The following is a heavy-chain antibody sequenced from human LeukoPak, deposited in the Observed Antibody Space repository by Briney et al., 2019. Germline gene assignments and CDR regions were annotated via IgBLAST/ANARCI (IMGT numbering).Heavy chain of an antibody. V-gene: IGHV1-18*01. Sequence: ASVKVSCKASGGTFSSYAISWVRQAPGQGLEWMGWISAYNGNTNYAQKLQGRVTMTTDTSTSTAYMELRSLRSDDTAVYYCARVGPDIVVVPAATYYYYYYMDVWGKGTTVTVSS. J-gene: IGHJ6*03. CDR1: GGTFSSYA. D-gene: IGHD2-2*01. CDR3: ARVGPDIVVVPAATYYYYYYMDV. CDR2: ISAYNGNT.